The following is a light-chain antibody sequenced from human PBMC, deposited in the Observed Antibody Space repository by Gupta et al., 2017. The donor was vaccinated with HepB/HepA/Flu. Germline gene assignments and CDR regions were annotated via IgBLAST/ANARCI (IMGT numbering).Light chain of an antibody. CDR2: WAS. CDR3: QQYYSTPPWT. CDR1: QSILYSSDKKSY. V-gene: IGKV4-1*01. J-gene: IGKJ1*01. Sequence: DIEMTQSPDFLAASLGERATINCKSSQSILYSSDKKSYLAWYQKKAGQPPKLLIYWASTRESGVPDRFRGSGSGTEFTLTIISLQAEDVAVYYCQQYYSTPPWTFGQGTKVEIK.